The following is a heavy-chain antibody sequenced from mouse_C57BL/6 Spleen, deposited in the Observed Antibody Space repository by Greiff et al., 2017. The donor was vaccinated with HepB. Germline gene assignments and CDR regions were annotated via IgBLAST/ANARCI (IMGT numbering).Heavy chain of an antibody. CDR2: IYPGDGDT. CDR1: GYAFSSSW. CDR3: ARSEVVYWYFDV. D-gene: IGHD1-1*01. V-gene: IGHV1-82*01. Sequence: VKVVESGPELVKPGASVKISCKASGYAFSSSWMNWVKQRPGKGLEWIGRIYPGDGDTNYNGKFKGKATLTADKSSSTAYMQLSSLTSEDSAVYFCARSEVVYWYFDVWGTGTTVTVSS. J-gene: IGHJ1*03.